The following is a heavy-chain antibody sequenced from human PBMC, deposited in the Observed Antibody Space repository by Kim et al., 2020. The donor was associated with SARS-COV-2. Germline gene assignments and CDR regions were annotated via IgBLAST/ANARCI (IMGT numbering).Heavy chain of an antibody. J-gene: IGHJ2*01. V-gene: IGHV1-18*01. Sequence: ASVKVSCKASGYTFTSYGITWVRQAPGQGLEWMGWISAYNGNTNYAQKLQGRVTMTTDTSTNTAYMELRSLRSDDTAVYYCARGLNGDFVPYWYFDLWGRGTLVTVSS. D-gene: IGHD4-17*01. CDR3: ARGLNGDFVPYWYFDL. CDR1: GYTFTSYG. CDR2: ISAYNGNT.